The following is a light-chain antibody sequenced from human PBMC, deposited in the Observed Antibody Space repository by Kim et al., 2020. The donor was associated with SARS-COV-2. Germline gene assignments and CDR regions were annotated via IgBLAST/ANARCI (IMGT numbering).Light chain of an antibody. CDR1: QGVGSW. CDR3: QQTNTFPYT. CDR2: STS. J-gene: IGKJ2*01. V-gene: IGKV1D-12*01. Sequence: SASVGDRVTINCRAGQGVGSWLSWYQQKPGKAPKLLIYSTSRLQSGVPLRFSGSGSGTDFILTISSLQPEDFATYYCQQTNTFPYTFGQGTKLEIK.